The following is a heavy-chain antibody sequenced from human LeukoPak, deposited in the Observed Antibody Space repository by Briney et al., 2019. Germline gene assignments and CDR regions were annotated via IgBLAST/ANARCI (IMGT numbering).Heavy chain of an antibody. V-gene: IGHV1-46*01. D-gene: IGHD3-22*01. J-gene: IGHJ4*02. Sequence: GASVKVSYKASGYTFTSYYMHWVRQAPGQGLEWMGIINPSGGSTSYAQKFQGRVTMTRDTSTSTVYMELSSLRSEDTAVYYCARALRYYDSSGYYEYRLLDYWGQGTLVTVSS. CDR1: GYTFTSYY. CDR3: ARALRYYDSSGYYEYRLLDY. CDR2: INPSGGST.